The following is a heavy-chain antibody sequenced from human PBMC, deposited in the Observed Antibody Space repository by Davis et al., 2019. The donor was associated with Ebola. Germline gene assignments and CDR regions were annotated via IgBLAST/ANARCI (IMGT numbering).Heavy chain of an antibody. CDR1: GFTFSSYA. D-gene: IGHD2-15*01. V-gene: IGHV3-23*01. CDR2: ISGSGGST. Sequence: PGGSLRLSCAASGFTFSSYAMHWVRQAPGKGLEWVSAISGSGGSTYYADSVKGRFTISRDNSKNTLYLQMNSLRAEDTAVYYCAKVIVVVVAAGVDYWGQGTLVTVSS. CDR3: AKVIVVVVAAGVDY. J-gene: IGHJ4*02.